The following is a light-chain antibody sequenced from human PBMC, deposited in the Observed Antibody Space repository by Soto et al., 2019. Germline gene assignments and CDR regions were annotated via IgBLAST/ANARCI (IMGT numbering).Light chain of an antibody. CDR3: QQRSNEALT. J-gene: IGKJ4*01. V-gene: IGKV3-11*01. CDR1: QSVSSY. Sequence: EIVLTQSPATLSLSPGERATLSCRASQSVSSYLAWYQQKPGQAPRLLIYDASNRATGIPARFSGSGSGTDFTLTISSLEPEDFAVYYCQQRSNEALTFGGGTKVEIK. CDR2: DAS.